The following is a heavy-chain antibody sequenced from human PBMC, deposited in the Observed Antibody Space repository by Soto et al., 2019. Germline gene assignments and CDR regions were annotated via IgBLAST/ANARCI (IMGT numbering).Heavy chain of an antibody. Sequence: ETLSLTGTGSGGSISSYYWSWIRQPPGKGLEYIGYIYYSGSTNSNPSLKSRVTISVDTSKNQFSLKLSSVTAADTAVYYCTRGYQGSGYIAFDIWGQGTMVTVSS. CDR3: TRGYQGSGYIAFDI. CDR1: GGSISSYY. J-gene: IGHJ3*02. D-gene: IGHD3-22*01. CDR2: IYYSGST. V-gene: IGHV4-59*01.